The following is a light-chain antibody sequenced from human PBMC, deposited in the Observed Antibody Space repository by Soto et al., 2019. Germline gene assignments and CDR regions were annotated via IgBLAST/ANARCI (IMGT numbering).Light chain of an antibody. Sequence: DIKMTQSPSSLSASVGVRVPIPCRASQSISSYLNWYQQKPGKAPKILIYAASSLQSGVPSRFSGSGSGTDFTLTISSLQPEYFATYYCQQSYSTWTFGQGTKVDIK. V-gene: IGKV1-39*01. CDR1: QSISSY. CDR3: QQSYSTWT. CDR2: AAS. J-gene: IGKJ1*01.